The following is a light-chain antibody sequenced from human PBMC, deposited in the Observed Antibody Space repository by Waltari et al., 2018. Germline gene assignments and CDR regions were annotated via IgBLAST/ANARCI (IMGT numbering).Light chain of an antibody. CDR1: SDVGGSNY. Sequence: QSALTQPASVSGSPGQSITISCTGSDVGGSNYVSWYQKHPGKAPQLMFYDDTDRPSGVSNRFSGSKSDDTASLTISGSQAEDEADYYCASWTDSDTLKLLFGGGTKLTVL. CDR2: DDT. V-gene: IGLV2-14*03. CDR3: ASWTDSDTLKLL. J-gene: IGLJ2*01.